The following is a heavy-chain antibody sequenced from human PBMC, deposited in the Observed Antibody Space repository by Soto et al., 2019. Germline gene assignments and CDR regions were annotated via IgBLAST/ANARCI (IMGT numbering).Heavy chain of an antibody. Sequence: ASVKVSCKASGYTFPSYYMHWVRQAPGQGLEWMGIINPSGGSTSYAQKFQGRVTMTRDTSTSTVYMELSSLRSEDTAVYYCARDYPGYCSGGSCQTPNWFDPWGQGTLVTVSS. D-gene: IGHD2-15*01. CDR2: INPSGGST. CDR1: GYTFPSYY. CDR3: ARDYPGYCSGGSCQTPNWFDP. J-gene: IGHJ5*02. V-gene: IGHV1-46*01.